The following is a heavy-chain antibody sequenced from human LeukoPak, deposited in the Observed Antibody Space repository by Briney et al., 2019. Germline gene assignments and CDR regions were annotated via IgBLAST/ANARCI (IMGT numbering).Heavy chain of an antibody. J-gene: IGHJ5*02. Sequence: SGPTLVKPTQTLTLTCTFSGFSISTSGVGVGWIRQPPGKALEWLALIYWDDDKRYSPSLKSRLTITKDTSKNQVVLTMTNMDPVDTATYYCAHGIAAAGPGYNWFDPWGQGTLVTVSS. CDR1: GFSISTSGVG. CDR3: AHGIAAAGPGYNWFDP. CDR2: IYWDDDK. D-gene: IGHD6-13*01. V-gene: IGHV2-5*02.